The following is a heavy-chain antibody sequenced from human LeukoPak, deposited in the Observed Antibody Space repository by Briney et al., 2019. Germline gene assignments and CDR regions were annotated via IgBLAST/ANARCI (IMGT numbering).Heavy chain of an antibody. CDR2: IYYSGST. J-gene: IGHJ4*02. Sequence: PSETLSLTCTVSGGSISSGDYYWSWIRQPPGKGLEWIGYIYYSGSTYYNPSLKSRVTISVDTSKNQFSLKLSSVTAADTAVYYCARVIKGYAPAAIWGFDYWGQGTLVTVSS. V-gene: IGHV4-30-4*08. CDR3: ARVIKGYAPAAIWGFDY. CDR1: GGSISSGDYY. D-gene: IGHD2-2*02.